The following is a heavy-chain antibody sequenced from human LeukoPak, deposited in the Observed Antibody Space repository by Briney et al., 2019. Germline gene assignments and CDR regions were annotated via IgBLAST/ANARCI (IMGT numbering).Heavy chain of an antibody. V-gene: IGHV1-69*13. CDR1: GGTFSSYA. CDR3: ARAPPEGYFDWLLFRYFDY. J-gene: IGHJ4*02. CDR2: IIPIFGTA. Sequence: SVKVSCKASGGTFSSYAISWVRQAPGQGLEWMGGIIPIFGTANYAQTFQGRVTITADESTSTAYMELSSLRSEDTAVYYCARAPPEGYFDWLLFRYFDYWGQGTLVTVSS. D-gene: IGHD3-9*01.